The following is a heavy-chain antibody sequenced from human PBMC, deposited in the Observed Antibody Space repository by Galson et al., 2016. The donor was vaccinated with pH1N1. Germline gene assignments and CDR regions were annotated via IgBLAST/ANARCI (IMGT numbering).Heavy chain of an antibody. J-gene: IGHJ4*02. V-gene: IGHV3-74*01. Sequence: SLRLSCAASGFTLSDYWMHWVRQAPGKGLVWVSRINSDSSITNYVDSVKGRFTISRDNAKNTLYLQMNSLRAEDTAVYFCARGYFDSSAFYSGDFWGQGTLVTVSS. D-gene: IGHD3-22*01. CDR2: INSDSSIT. CDR3: ARGYFDSSAFYSGDF. CDR1: GFTLSDYW.